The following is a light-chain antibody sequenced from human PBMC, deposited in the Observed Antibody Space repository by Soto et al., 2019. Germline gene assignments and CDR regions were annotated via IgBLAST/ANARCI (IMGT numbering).Light chain of an antibody. J-gene: IGKJ1*01. Sequence: DIQMTQSPASLSVSLGDRVTITCRASQSINSYLNWYQQKPGEAPKLLICATSSLQSGVQSRFSGSGSGTEFILTISSLQPDDFTTYYCQHYGGMWAFGQGTKVDIK. CDR1: QSINSY. V-gene: IGKV1-39*01. CDR3: QHYGGMWA. CDR2: ATS.